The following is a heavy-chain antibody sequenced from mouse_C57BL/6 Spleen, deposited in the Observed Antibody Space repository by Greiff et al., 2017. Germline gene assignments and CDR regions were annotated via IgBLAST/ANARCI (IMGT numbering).Heavy chain of an antibody. CDR2: IDPSDSYT. J-gene: IGHJ2*01. D-gene: IGHD1-1*01. CDR3: ARDGYYFDY. Sequence: QVQLQQPGAELVMPGASVKLSCKASGYTFTSYWMHWVKQRPGQGLEWIGEIDPSDSYTNYNQKFKGKSTFTVDKSSSTPYMQLSSLTSEDSAVYYCARDGYYFDYWGQGTTLTVSS. V-gene: IGHV1-69*01. CDR1: GYTFTSYW.